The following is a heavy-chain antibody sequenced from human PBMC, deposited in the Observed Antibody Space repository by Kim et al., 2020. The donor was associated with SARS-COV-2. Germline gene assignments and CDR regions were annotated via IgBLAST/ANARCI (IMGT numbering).Heavy chain of an antibody. CDR1: GFTFSYYD. D-gene: IGHD1-26*01. V-gene: IGHV3-13*04. J-gene: IGHJ4*02. CDR3: AKDLGGSHDY. Sequence: GGSLRLSCAASGFTFSYYDMHWVRQVTGKGLEWVSSIGTAGDPYYPGSVKGRFTISRENAKNSLYLQMNNLRAGDTAVYYCAKDLGGSHDYWGQGTLVTV. CDR2: IGTAGDP.